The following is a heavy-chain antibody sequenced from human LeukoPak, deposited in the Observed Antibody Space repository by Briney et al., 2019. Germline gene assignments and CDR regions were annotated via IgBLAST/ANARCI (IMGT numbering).Heavy chain of an antibody. V-gene: IGHV3-66*01. Sequence: GGSLRLSCAASGFTASNKYMSWVRQAPGKGLEWVSVIYSGGNTYYADSVKGRFTISRDNSKNTVYLQMNSLRVEDTAVYYCARITVTQFDPWGQGTLVTVSS. CDR3: ARITVTQFDP. D-gene: IGHD4-11*01. CDR2: IYSGGNT. CDR1: GFTASNKY. J-gene: IGHJ5*02.